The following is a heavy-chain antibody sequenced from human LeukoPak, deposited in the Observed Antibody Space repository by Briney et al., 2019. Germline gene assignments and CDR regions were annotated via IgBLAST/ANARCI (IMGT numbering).Heavy chain of an antibody. CDR1: GFTFSSYS. D-gene: IGHD5-12*01. CDR2: ISSSTSYI. V-gene: IGHV3-21*01. CDR3: ARGPPGYSGNSYYYMDV. Sequence: GGSLRLSCAASGFTFSSYSMNWVRQAPGKGLEWVSSISSSTSYIYYADSVKGRFSISRDNAKLYLQMNSLTAEGTAVYYRARGPPGYSGNSYYYMDVWGKGTTVTISS. J-gene: IGHJ6*03.